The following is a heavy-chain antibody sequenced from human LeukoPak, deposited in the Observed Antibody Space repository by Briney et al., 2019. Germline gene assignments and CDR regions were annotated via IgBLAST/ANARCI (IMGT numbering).Heavy chain of an antibody. J-gene: IGHJ4*02. D-gene: IGHD1-26*01. Sequence: SETLSLTCAVHGGSFSGYYWSWIRQPPGKGLEWIGEIHHRGRTNYNPSLKGRVTISVDTSKNQFSLKLSSVTAADTVVYYCARGVSPKGMGGRRFDYWGQGTLVTVSS. CDR2: IHHRGRT. CDR3: ARGVSPKGMGGRRFDY. V-gene: IGHV4-34*01. CDR1: GGSFSGYY.